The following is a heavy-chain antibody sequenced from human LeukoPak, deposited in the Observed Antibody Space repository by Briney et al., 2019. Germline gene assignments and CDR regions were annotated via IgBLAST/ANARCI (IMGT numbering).Heavy chain of an antibody. J-gene: IGHJ3*02. CDR1: GYTLTSYY. V-gene: IGHV1-46*01. D-gene: IGHD6-13*01. CDR2: INPTVGDT. CDR3: ARYGFSSSWQGGWHAFDI. Sequence: GASVKVSCKASGYTLTSYYMHWVRQAPGPGLEWMGIINPTVGDTIYAQKFQGRVTMTRDMSTSTVYMELSSLRSDDTAVYYCARYGFSSSWQGGWHAFDIWGQGTMVTVSS.